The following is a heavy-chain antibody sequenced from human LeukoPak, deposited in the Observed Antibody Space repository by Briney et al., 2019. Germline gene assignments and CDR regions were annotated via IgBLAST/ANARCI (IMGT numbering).Heavy chain of an antibody. J-gene: IGHJ4*02. Sequence: ASVKVSCKASGYTFTTYAIHWVRHAPGQGLEWMGWINTNTGNPTYAQGFTGRFVFSLDTSVSTAYLQISSLKAEDTAVYYCARDAATINFDYWGQGTLVTVSS. D-gene: IGHD5-24*01. V-gene: IGHV7-4-1*02. CDR3: ARDAATINFDY. CDR1: GYTFTTYA. CDR2: INTNTGNP.